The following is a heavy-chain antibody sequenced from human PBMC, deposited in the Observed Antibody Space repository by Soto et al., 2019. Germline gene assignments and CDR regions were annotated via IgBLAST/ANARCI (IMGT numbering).Heavy chain of an antibody. D-gene: IGHD3-16*01. Sequence: GPPVKVSCKASGYTFTSYYMHWVRQAPGQGLEWMGIINPRGGSTSYAQKFQGRVTMTRDTSTSTVYMELSSLRSEDTAVYYCARDWARLYGMDVWGQGTTVTVSS. CDR3: ARDWARLYGMDV. J-gene: IGHJ6*02. CDR1: GYTFTSYY. V-gene: IGHV1-46*01. CDR2: INPRGGST.